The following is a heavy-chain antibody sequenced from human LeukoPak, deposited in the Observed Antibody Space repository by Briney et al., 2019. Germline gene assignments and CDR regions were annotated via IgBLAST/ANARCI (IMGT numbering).Heavy chain of an antibody. V-gene: IGHV3-30-3*01. CDR2: ISYDGSNK. D-gene: IGHD6-19*01. CDR1: GFTFSSYA. J-gene: IGHJ3*02. Sequence: PGGSLRLSCAASGFTFSSYAMHWVRQAPGKGLEWVAVISYDGSNKYYADSVKGRFTISRDNSKNTLYLQMNSLRAEDTAVYYCAKDHQQWLVLSVGAFDIWGQGTMVTVSS. CDR3: AKDHQQWLVLSVGAFDI.